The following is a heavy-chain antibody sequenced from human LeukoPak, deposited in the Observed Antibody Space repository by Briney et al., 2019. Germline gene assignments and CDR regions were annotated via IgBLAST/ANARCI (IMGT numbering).Heavy chain of an antibody. CDR1: GGSISTYY. J-gene: IGHJ4*02. CDR3: ARAYSSSSRNCYFDY. V-gene: IGHV4-59*01. CDR2: IYYSGST. Sequence: SETLSLTCTVSGGSISTYYWSWIRQPPGKGLEWIGFIYYSGSTNYNPSLKSRVNISVDTSKNQFSLKLSSVTAADTAVYYCARAYSSSSRNCYFDYWGQGTLVTVSS. D-gene: IGHD6-6*01.